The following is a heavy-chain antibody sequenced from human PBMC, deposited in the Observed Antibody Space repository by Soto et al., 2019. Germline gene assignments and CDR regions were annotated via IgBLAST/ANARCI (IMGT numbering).Heavy chain of an antibody. V-gene: IGHV3-33*01. CDR2: IWYDGSNK. D-gene: IGHD3-10*01. CDR3: ASGEGSYYYYYGMDV. J-gene: IGHJ6*02. CDR1: GFTFSSYG. Sequence: GGSLRLSCAASGFTFSSYGMHWVRQAPGKGLEWVAVIWYDGSNKYYADSVKGRFTISRDNSKNTLYLQMNSLRAEDTAVYYCASGEGSYYYYYGMDVWGQGTTVTVSS.